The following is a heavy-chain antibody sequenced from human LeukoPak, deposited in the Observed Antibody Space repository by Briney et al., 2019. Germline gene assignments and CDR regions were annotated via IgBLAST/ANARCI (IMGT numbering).Heavy chain of an antibody. J-gene: IGHJ4*02. CDR1: GGTFSSYA. V-gene: IGHV1-69*06. Sequence: ASVKVSCKASGGTFSSYAISWVRQAPGQGLEWMGGIIPIFGTANYAQKFQGRVTITADKSTSTAYMELSSLRSEDTAVYYCARVRYYGSGSYWYFDYWGQGTLVTVSS. CDR3: ARVRYYGSGSYWYFDY. D-gene: IGHD3-10*01. CDR2: IIPIFGTA.